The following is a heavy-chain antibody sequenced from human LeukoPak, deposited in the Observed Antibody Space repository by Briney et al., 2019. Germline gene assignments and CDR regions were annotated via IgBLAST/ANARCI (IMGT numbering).Heavy chain of an antibody. CDR2: INPNSGGT. J-gene: IGHJ4*02. V-gene: IGHV1-2*02. D-gene: IGHD6-19*01. CDR3: ARVDSSGWYYFDY. CDR1: GYTFTGYY. Sequence: GASVNVSCKASGYTFTGYYMHWVRQAPGQGLEWMGWINPNSGGTNYAQKFQGRVTMTRDTSISTAYMELSRLRSDDTAVYYCARVDSSGWYYFDYWGQGTLVTVSS.